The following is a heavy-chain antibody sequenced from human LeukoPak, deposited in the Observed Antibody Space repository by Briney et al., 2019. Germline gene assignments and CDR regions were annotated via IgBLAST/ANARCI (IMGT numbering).Heavy chain of an antibody. CDR2: INHSGTT. J-gene: IGHJ4*02. D-gene: IGHD3-10*01. V-gene: IGHV4-34*01. CDR3: ARVGWFGEFYRPLDS. Sequence: SETLSLTCAVYGGSFTTDYWGWIRQPPGKGLEWIGEINHSGTTNYNPSLKSRVTISVDTSKNQFSLKLNSVTAADTAVYYCARVGWFGEFYRPLDSWGQGTLVTVSS. CDR1: GGSFTTDY.